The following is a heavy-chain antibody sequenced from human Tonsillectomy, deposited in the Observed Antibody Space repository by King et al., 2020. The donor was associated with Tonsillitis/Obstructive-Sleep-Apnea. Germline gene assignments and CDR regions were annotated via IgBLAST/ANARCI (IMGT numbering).Heavy chain of an antibody. CDR1: GGTFSSYA. CDR2: IIPIFGTA. D-gene: IGHD1-26*01. V-gene: IGHV1-69*01. Sequence: VQLVESGAEVKKPGSSVKVSCKASGGTFSSYAISWVRQATGQGLEWMGGIIPIFGTANYAQKFQGRVTITADESTSTAYMELSSLRSEDTAVDYCARDTYSGSYSNPAKFDYWGQGTLVTVSS. CDR3: ARDTYSGSYSNPAKFDY. J-gene: IGHJ4*02.